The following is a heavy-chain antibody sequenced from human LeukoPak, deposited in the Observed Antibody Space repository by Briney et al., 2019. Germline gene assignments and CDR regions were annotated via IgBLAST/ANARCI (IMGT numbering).Heavy chain of an antibody. CDR3: ASSAVYDYVWGSYRSFDY. Sequence: GSSVKVSCKASGGTFSSYAISWVRQAPGQGLEWMGGIIPIFGTANYAQKLQGRVTITADESTSTAYMELSSLRSEDTAVYYCASSAVYDYVWGSYRSFDYWGQGTLVTVSS. CDR2: IIPIFGTA. V-gene: IGHV1-69*01. CDR1: GGTFSSYA. D-gene: IGHD3-16*02. J-gene: IGHJ4*02.